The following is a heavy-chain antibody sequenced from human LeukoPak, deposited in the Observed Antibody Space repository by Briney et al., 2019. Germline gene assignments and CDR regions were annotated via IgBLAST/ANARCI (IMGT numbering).Heavy chain of an antibody. CDR3: AIGSGSSWYGPGY. D-gene: IGHD6-13*01. CDR1: GYTFTGQD. V-gene: IGHV1-69*05. Sequence: SVKVSCKASGYTFTGQDMHWVRQAPGQGLEWMGGIIPIFGTANYAQKFQGRVTITTDESTSTAYMELSSLRSEDTAVYYCAIGSGSSWYGPGYWGQGTLVTVSS. CDR2: IIPIFGTA. J-gene: IGHJ4*02.